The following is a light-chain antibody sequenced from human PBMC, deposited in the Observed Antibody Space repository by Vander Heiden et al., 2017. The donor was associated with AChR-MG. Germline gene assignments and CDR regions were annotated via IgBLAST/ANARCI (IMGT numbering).Light chain of an antibody. CDR1: QSISDW. V-gene: IGKV1-5*03. CDR2: KAS. J-gene: IGKJ2*03. Sequence: DIQMPPAPSTLSASVGDRVTITCRASQSISDWLAWYQQKPGKAPKLLIYKASSLERGVPSRFSGSGSGTEFTLTISSLQPDDFATYYCQQYDSNLYSFGQGTKLEIK. CDR3: QQYDSNLYS.